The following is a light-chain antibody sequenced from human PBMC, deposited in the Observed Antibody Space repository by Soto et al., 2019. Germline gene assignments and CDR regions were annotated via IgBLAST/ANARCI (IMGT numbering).Light chain of an antibody. CDR3: AAWDDSLNGWV. CDR1: SSNIGSNT. J-gene: IGLJ3*02. CDR2: SNN. Sequence: QLVLTQPPSASGNPGQRVTISCSGSSSNIGSNTVNWYQHFPGTAPKLLIFSNNQRPSGVPDRFSGSKSGTSASLAFSDLQSEDEADYYCAAWDDSLNGWVFGGGTKLTVL. V-gene: IGLV1-44*01.